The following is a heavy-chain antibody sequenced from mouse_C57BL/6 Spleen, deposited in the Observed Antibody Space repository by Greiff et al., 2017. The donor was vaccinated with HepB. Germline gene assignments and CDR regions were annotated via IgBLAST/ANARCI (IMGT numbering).Heavy chain of an antibody. J-gene: IGHJ3*01. CDR2: INYDGSST. CDR1: GFTFSDYY. V-gene: IGHV5-16*01. CDR3: ARDGERGFAY. Sequence: EVQVVESEGGLVQPGSSMKLSCKASGFTFSDYYMAWVSQVPEKGLEWVANINYDGSSTYYMESLKSRFIISRDNAKNILYLQMSSLKSEDTATYYCARDGERGFAYWGQGTLVTVSA.